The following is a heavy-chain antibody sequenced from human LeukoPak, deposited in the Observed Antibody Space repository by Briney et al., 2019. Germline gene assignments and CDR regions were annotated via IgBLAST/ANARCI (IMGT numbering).Heavy chain of an antibody. CDR3: ARGLAAAGRGY. CDR2: ISSSSYI. V-gene: IGHV3-21*01. D-gene: IGHD6-13*01. Sequence: PGGSLRLSCAASGFTFSSYSMNWVRQAPGKGLEWVSSISSSSYIYYADSVKGRFTISRDNAKNSLYLQMNSLRAEDTAVYYCARGLAAAGRGYWGQGTLVTVSS. CDR1: GFTFSSYS. J-gene: IGHJ4*02.